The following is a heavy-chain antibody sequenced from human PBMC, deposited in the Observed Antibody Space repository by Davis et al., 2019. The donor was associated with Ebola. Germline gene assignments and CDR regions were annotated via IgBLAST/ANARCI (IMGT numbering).Heavy chain of an antibody. CDR2: IYHSGST. CDR3: ARGRIAGYLNYYYYYGMDV. V-gene: IGHV4-4*02. J-gene: IGHJ6*02. D-gene: IGHD6-13*01. CDR1: GGSISSSNW. Sequence: MPSETLSLTCAVSGGSISSSNWWSWVRQPPGKGLEWIGEIYHSGSTNYNPSLKSRVTISVDKSKNQFSLKLSSVTAADTAVYYCARGRIAGYLNYYYYYGMDVWGQGTTVTVSS.